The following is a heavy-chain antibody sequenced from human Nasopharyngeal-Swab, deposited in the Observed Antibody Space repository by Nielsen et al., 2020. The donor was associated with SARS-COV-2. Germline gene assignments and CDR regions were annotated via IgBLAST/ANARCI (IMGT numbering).Heavy chain of an antibody. Sequence: GGSLRLSCVASGYSFRTYGMSWVRQAPGKGLEWVSVIYSGGSTYYADSVKGRFTISRDNSKNTLYLQMNSLRAEDTAVYYCARDYGDFYFDYWGQGTLVTVSS. CDR2: IYSGGST. CDR1: GYSFRTYG. J-gene: IGHJ4*02. CDR3: ARDYGDFYFDY. D-gene: IGHD4-17*01. V-gene: IGHV3-53*01.